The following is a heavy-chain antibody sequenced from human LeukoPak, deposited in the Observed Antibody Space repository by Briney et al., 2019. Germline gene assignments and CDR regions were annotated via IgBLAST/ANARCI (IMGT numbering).Heavy chain of an antibody. CDR2: IRSKANSYAT. V-gene: IGHV3-73*01. CDR3: TRPGSNHFDY. CDR1: GFTFSGSA. Sequence: GGSLRLSCAASGFTFSGSAMHWVGQASGKGLEWVGRIRSKANSYATAYAASVKGRFTISRDDSKNTAYLQMNSLKTEDTTVYYCTRPGSNHFDYWGQGTLVTVSS. D-gene: IGHD2-2*01. J-gene: IGHJ4*02.